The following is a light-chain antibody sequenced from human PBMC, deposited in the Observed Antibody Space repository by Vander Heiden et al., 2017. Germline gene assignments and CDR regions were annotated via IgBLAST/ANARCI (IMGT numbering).Light chain of an antibody. Sequence: QSALPQPRSVSRSPGLSVTISCTVTLSHVGGYTYVSCYQQHPGKAPKLMIFDVSKRPSWVPDRFSGSKSGNPASLTISGLQAEDEADYYCCSYAGSYTRVFGGGTKLTVL. CDR1: LSHVGGYTY. CDR3: CSYAGSYTRV. V-gene: IGLV2-11*02. CDR2: DVS. J-gene: IGLJ2*01.